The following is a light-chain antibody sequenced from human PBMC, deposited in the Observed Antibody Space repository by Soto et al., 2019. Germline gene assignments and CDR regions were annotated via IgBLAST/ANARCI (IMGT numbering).Light chain of an antibody. CDR2: EAS. V-gene: IGKV2D-29*01. CDR1: QSLLYRNGKTY. CDR3: MQSTQLPLT. Sequence: DIVMTQTPLSLSVTPGQSASISCKSSQSLLYRNGKTYLSWYLQRSGQPPQLLLYEASNRFSGVPDRFSGSGSGTDCSLKISRVEPADIGVYYCMQSTQLPLTFGGDTKGEIK. J-gene: IGKJ4*01.